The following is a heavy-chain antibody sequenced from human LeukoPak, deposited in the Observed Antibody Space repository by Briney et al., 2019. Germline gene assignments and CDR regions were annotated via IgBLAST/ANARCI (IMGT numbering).Heavy chain of an antibody. J-gene: IGHJ4*02. CDR2: IYYTGST. CDR3: ARVDDF. Sequence: SETLSLTCTVSGDSSGDYYWSWIRQPPGKGLEWIGHIYYTGSTTYNPSLKSRVTILIDTPKNQFSLKMNYVTAADTAVYYCARVDDFWGQGTLVTVSS. V-gene: IGHV4-59*12. CDR1: GDSSGDYY.